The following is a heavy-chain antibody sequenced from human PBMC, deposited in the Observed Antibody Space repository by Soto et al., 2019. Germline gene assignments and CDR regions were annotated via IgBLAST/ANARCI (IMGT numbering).Heavy chain of an antibody. D-gene: IGHD3-10*01. V-gene: IGHV4-38-2*01. J-gene: IGHJ4*02. CDR2: FYHSGST. CDR3: ARGEYYGSGNYFDY. Sequence: TSETLSLTCAVPGHSISSGYYWGWIRQPPGKGLEWIGSFYHSGSTYYNPSLKSRVTISVDTSKNQFSLKLSSVTAADTAVYYCARGEYYGSGNYFDYWGQGTLVTVSS. CDR1: GHSISSGYY.